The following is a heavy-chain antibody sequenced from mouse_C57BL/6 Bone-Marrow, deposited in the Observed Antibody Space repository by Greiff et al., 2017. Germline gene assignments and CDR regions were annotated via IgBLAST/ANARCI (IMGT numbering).Heavy chain of an antibody. Sequence: VQLQQSGAELVKPGASVKLSCKASGYTFTSYWMHWVKQRPGRGLEWIGRIDPNSGGTKYNEKFKSKATLTVDKPSSTAYMQLSSLTSEDSAVYYCARWGITTVVATEYFDYWGQGTTLTVSS. CDR3: ARWGITTVVATEYFDY. D-gene: IGHD1-1*01. J-gene: IGHJ2*01. CDR2: IDPNSGGT. V-gene: IGHV1-72*01. CDR1: GYTFTSYW.